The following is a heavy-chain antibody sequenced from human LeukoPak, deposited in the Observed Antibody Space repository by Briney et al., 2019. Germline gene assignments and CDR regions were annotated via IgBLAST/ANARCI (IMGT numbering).Heavy chain of an antibody. D-gene: IGHD3-22*01. CDR2: IKQDGSDK. V-gene: IGHV3-7*03. Sequence: GGSLRLSCAASGFTFSSYWMGWVRQAPGKGLEWVANIKQDGSDKDYADSVKGRFSISRDNAKRSLYLQMNSLRAEDTAVYYCASPTGYYDSSGYYLDYWGQGTLVTVSS. CDR3: ASPTGYYDSSGYYLDY. CDR1: GFTFSSYW. J-gene: IGHJ4*02.